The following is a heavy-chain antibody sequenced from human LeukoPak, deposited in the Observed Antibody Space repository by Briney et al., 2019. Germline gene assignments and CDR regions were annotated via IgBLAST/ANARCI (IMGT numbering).Heavy chain of an antibody. CDR1: GFTVSSNY. D-gene: IGHD2-15*01. CDR3: ASLLPGYCSGGSCHDY. J-gene: IGHJ4*02. Sequence: GGSLRLSCAASGFTVSSNYMSWVRQAPGKGLEWVSVIYSGGSTYYADSVKGRFTISRDNAKNSLYLQMNSLRAEDTAVYYCASLLPGYCSGGSCHDYWGQGTLVTVSS. V-gene: IGHV3-53*01. CDR2: IYSGGST.